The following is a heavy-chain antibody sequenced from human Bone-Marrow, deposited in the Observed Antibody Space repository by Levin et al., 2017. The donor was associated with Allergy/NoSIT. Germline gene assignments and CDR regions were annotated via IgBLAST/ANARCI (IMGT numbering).Heavy chain of an antibody. J-gene: IGHJ5*01. V-gene: IGHV4-38-2*01. Sequence: ESLKISCAVSGYSISSGFYWGWIRQAPGRGLEWIGSFYHGETTYYNPSLQSRLSISVDTAQNQFSLKLTSLTAADTAVYYCARGGGDYLYSWFDSWGQGALVTVSS. CDR2: FYHGETT. CDR1: GYSISSGFY. D-gene: IGHD2-21*02. CDR3: ARGGGDYLYSWFDS.